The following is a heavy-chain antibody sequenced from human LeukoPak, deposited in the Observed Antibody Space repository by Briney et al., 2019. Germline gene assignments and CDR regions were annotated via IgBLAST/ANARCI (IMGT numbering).Heavy chain of an antibody. CDR3: ARRPYYYDSSGYYHVVYAFDI. CDR2: IKQDGSEK. Sequence: PGGSLRLSCAASGFPFSNYWMNWVRQAPGKGLEWVANIKQDGSEKHHEDSVKGRFTISRDNAKNSLYLQMNSLRAEDTAVYYCARRPYYYDSSGYYHVVYAFDIWGQGTMVTVSS. CDR1: GFPFSNYW. D-gene: IGHD3-22*01. J-gene: IGHJ3*02. V-gene: IGHV3-7*04.